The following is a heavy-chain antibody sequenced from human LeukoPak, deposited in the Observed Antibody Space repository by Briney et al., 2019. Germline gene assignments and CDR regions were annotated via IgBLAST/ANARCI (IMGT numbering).Heavy chain of an antibody. J-gene: IGHJ4*02. D-gene: IGHD2-15*01. V-gene: IGHV4-34*01. Sequence: PSETLSLTCAVYGESLSAYYWNWLRQPPGKPLEYIGEVNHAASTHYSPSLKTRVTLSVDTSKNQFSLTLTSVSAADTAVYFCARGSSFDGYCAAGACYSGYYDTWGQGTPVTVSS. CDR2: VNHAAST. CDR1: GESLSAYY. CDR3: ARGSSFDGYCAAGACYSGYYDT.